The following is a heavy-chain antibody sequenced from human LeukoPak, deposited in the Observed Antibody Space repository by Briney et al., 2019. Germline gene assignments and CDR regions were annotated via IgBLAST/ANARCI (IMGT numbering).Heavy chain of an antibody. CDR1: GLTFCEYY. J-gene: IGHJ4*02. CDR2: ISSGSSYT. Sequence: GGPLTLSCAPSGLTFCEYYMSWPRHAPGRGGEGVSYISSGSSYTSYADSVKGRFTISRDNAKNSLYLQMNSLRAEDTAVYYCARRSTGSYSSSFDYWGQGTLVTVSS. D-gene: IGHD6-13*01. V-gene: IGHV3-11*03. CDR3: ARRSTGSYSSSFDY.